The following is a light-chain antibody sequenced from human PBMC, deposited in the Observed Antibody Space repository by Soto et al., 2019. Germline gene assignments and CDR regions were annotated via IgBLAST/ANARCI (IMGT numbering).Light chain of an antibody. Sequence: EVVMTQSPATLSVSPGERATLSCRASQSVGSELAWYQQKPGQAPRLLIYGASTRSTGLPARFSGSGSGTDCTLTISSLQSEDFAVYYCQQYDKWPPYTFGQGTKLEIK. CDR3: QQYDKWPPYT. J-gene: IGKJ2*01. CDR1: QSVGSE. V-gene: IGKV3-15*01. CDR2: GAS.